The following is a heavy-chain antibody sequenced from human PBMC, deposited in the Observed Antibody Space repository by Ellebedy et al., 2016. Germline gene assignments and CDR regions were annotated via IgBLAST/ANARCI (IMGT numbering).Heavy chain of an antibody. D-gene: IGHD1-14*01. CDR2: IYYSGST. CDR3: ARGPTGTSSNYYYYYYMDV. V-gene: IGHV4-30-4*01. J-gene: IGHJ6*03. Sequence: SETLSLXXTVSGGSISSGDYYWSWIRQPPGKGLEWIGYIYYSGSTYYNPSLKSRVTISVDTSKNQFSLKLSSVTAADTAVYYCARGPTGTSSNYYYYYYMDVWGKGTTVTVSS. CDR1: GGSISSGDYY.